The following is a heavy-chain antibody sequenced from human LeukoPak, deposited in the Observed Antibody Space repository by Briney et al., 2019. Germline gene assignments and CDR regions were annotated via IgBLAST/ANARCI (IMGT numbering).Heavy chain of an antibody. CDR1: GYTFTSYD. CDR2: IIPILGIA. D-gene: IGHD3-16*01. V-gene: IGHV1-69*04. J-gene: IGHJ4*02. CDR3: AGGPYDNVY. Sequence: SVKVSCKASGYTFTSYDINWVRQATGQGLEWMGRIIPILGIANYAQKFQGRVTITADKSTSTAYMELSSLRSEDTAVYYCAGGPYDNVYWGQGTLVTVSS.